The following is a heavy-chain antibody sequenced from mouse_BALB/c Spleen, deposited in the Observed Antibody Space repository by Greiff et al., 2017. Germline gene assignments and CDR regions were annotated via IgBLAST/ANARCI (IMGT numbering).Heavy chain of an antibody. J-gene: IGHJ2*01. V-gene: IGHV3-2*02. CDR1: GYSITSDYA. Sequence: EAQLVESGPGLVKPSQSLSLTCTVTGYSITSDYAWNWIRQFPGNKLEWMGYISYSGSTSYNPSLKSRISITRDTSKNQFFLQLNSVTTEDTATYYCARREGDFDYWGQGTTLTVSS. CDR2: ISYSGST. CDR3: ARREGDFDY.